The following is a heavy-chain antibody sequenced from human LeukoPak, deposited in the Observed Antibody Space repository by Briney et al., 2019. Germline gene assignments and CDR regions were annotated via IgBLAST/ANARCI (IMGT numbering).Heavy chain of an antibody. D-gene: IGHD3-22*01. V-gene: IGHV4-39*07. CDR1: GGSISSSSYY. CDR3: ARDIGVYYYDSSGPMGAFDI. J-gene: IGHJ3*02. Sequence: TPSESLSLTCTVSGGSISSSSYYWGWISQPPGKGLEWIGSIYYSGSTYYNPSLNSRVTISVYTSKNQFSLKLSSVTAADTAMYYCARDIGVYYYDSSGPMGAFDIWGQGTMVTVSS. CDR2: IYYSGST.